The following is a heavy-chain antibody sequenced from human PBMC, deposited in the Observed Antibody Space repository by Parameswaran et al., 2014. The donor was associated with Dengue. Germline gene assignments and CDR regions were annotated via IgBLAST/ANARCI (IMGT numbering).Heavy chain of an antibody. V-gene: IGHV4-39*07. D-gene: IGHD5/OR15-5a*01. J-gene: IGHJ5*02. CDR2: IYYSGST. CDR3: ARCPREDYWFDP. Sequence: VRQMPGKGLEWIGSIYYSGSTYYNPSLKSRVTISVDTSKNQFSLKLSSVTAADTAVYYCARCPREDYWFDPWGQGTLVTVSS.